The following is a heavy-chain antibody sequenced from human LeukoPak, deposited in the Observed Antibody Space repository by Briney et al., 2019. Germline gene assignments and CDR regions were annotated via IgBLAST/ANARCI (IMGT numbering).Heavy chain of an antibody. CDR1: GGSISSSSYY. D-gene: IGHD6-6*01. V-gene: IGHV4-39*01. J-gene: IGHJ5*02. Sequence: SETLSLTCTVSGGSISSSSYYWGWIRQPPGKGLEWIGSIYYSGSTYYNPSLKSRVTISVDTSKNQFSLKLSSVTAADTAVYYCARQWVAARTQVAWGQGTLVTVSS. CDR2: IYYSGST. CDR3: ARQWVAARTQVA.